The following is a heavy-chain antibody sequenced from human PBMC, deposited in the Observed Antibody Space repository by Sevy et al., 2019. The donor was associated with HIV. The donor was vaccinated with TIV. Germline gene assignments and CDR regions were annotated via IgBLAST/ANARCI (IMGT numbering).Heavy chain of an antibody. Sequence: GGSLRLSCAASGFTFSSYSMNWVRQAPGKGLEWVSSISSSSSYIYYADSVKGRFTISRDNAKNSLYLQMNSLRAEDTAVYYCAREGWEDIVVVPAAHYYYYYGMDVWGQRTTVTVSS. CDR3: AREGWEDIVVVPAAHYYYYYGMDV. CDR2: ISSSSSYI. CDR1: GFTFSSYS. J-gene: IGHJ6*02. V-gene: IGHV3-21*01. D-gene: IGHD2-2*01.